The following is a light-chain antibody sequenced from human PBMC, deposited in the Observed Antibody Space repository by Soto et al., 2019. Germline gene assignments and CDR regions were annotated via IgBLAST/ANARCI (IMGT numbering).Light chain of an antibody. CDR1: QSISSY. J-gene: IGKJ1*01. CDR2: AAS. CDR3: QQYASYPWT. Sequence: DIQMTQSPSSLSASVGDRVTITCRASQSISSYLNWYQQKPGKAPKLLIYAASSLQSGVPSRFRGSGSGTEFSLTISSLQPGDSATFYCQQYASYPWTFGRGTKV. V-gene: IGKV1-39*01.